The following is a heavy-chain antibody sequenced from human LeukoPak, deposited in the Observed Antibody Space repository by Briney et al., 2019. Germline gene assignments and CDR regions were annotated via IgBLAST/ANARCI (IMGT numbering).Heavy chain of an antibody. CDR1: GYTFTGYY. V-gene: IGHV1-2*02. D-gene: IGHD3-3*01. Sequence: ASVKVSRKASGYTFTGYYMHWVRQAPGQGLEWMGWINPNSGGTNYAQKFQGRVTMTRDTSISTAYMELSRLRSDDTAVYYCARDVSYYDFWSGYSPSYWGQGTLVTVSS. J-gene: IGHJ4*02. CDR2: INPNSGGT. CDR3: ARDVSYYDFWSGYSPSY.